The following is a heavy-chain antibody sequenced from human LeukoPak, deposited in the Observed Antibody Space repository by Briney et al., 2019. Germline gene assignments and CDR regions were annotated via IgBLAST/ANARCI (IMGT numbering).Heavy chain of an antibody. Sequence: ASVKVPCKASGFTFTTYGITWVRQAPGQGLEWLGYISAYSGETNYAQKVQGRVIMTTDTSTNTAYLEMRSLTSDDTAVYYCARDIPESFGYYVWGQGSQVIVSS. CDR2: ISAYSGET. V-gene: IGHV1-18*01. CDR1: GFTFTTYG. J-gene: IGHJ4*02. CDR3: ARDIPESFGYYV. D-gene: IGHD1-26*01.